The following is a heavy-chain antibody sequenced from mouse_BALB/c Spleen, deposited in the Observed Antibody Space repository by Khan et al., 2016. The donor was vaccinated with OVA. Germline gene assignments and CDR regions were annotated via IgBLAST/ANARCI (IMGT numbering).Heavy chain of an antibody. Sequence: QVQLQQSGPELVKPGASVRISCKASGYTFTSYYIHWVKQRPGQGLEWIGWIYPGNVNTEYNERFTGKATLTADKSSSTAYMQLSSLTSEGSAVYFCARAGYDSCAYWGQGTLVTVSA. D-gene: IGHD2-4*01. V-gene: IGHV1S56*01. CDR1: GYTFTSYY. CDR3: ARAGYDSCAY. J-gene: IGHJ3*01. CDR2: IYPGNVNT.